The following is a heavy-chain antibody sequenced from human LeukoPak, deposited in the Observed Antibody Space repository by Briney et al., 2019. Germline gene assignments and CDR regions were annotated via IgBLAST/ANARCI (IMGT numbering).Heavy chain of an antibody. CDR1: GGSISSGGYY. Sequence: SETLSLTCTVSGGSISSGGYYWSWIRQHPGKGLEWIGYIYYSGSTYYNPSLKSRVTISVDTSKNQFSLKLSSVTAADTAVYYCARSSSPLHDYGMDVWGQGTTVTVSS. J-gene: IGHJ6*02. D-gene: IGHD6-6*01. CDR3: ARSSSPLHDYGMDV. CDR2: IYYSGST. V-gene: IGHV4-31*03.